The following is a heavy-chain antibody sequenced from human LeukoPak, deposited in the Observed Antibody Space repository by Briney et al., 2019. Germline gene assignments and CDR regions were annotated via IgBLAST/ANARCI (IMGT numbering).Heavy chain of an antibody. CDR1: GFTFSSYS. V-gene: IGHV3-21*01. J-gene: IGHJ4*02. CDR2: ISSSSSYI. D-gene: IGHD1-14*01. CDR3: ARDSTTQTFDY. Sequence: GGSLRLSCAASGFTFSSYSMNWVRQAPGKGLEWVSSISSSSSYIYYADSVKGRFTISRDSAKNSLYLQMNSLRAEDTAVYYCARDSTTQTFDYWGQGTLVTVSS.